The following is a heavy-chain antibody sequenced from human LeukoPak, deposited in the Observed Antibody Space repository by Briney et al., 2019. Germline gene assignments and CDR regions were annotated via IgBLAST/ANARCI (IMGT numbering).Heavy chain of an antibody. CDR3: ARLAPGYYYDSSGYLDY. V-gene: IGHV4-39*07. CDR1: GGSISSSSYY. CDR2: IYYSGST. J-gene: IGHJ4*02. Sequence: SETLSLTCTVSGGSISSSSYYWGWIRQPPGKGLEWIGSIYYSGSTNYNPSLKSRVTISVDTSKNQFSLKLSSVTAADTAVYYCARLAPGYYYDSSGYLDYWGQGTLVTVSS. D-gene: IGHD3-22*01.